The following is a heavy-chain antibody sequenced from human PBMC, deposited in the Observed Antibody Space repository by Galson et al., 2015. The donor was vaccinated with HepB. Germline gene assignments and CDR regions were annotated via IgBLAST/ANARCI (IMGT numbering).Heavy chain of an antibody. V-gene: IGHV1-69*13. J-gene: IGHJ5*02. CDR1: GGTFSSYA. D-gene: IGHD3-22*01. CDR3: ARGSFSNYDGDWFDP. CDR2: IIPIFGTA. Sequence: SVTVSCKASGGTFSSYAISWVRQAPGQGLEWMGGIIPIFGTANYAQKFQGRVTITADESTSTAYMELSSLRSEDTAVYYCARGSFSNYDGDWFDPWGQGTLVTVSS.